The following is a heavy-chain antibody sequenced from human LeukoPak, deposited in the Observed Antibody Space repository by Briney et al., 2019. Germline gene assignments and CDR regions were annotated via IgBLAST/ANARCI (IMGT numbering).Heavy chain of an antibody. Sequence: SETLSLTCTVSGGSISSSSYYWGWIRQPPGKGLEWIGSIYYSGSTYYNPSLKSRVTISVDTSKNQFSLKLSSVTAADTAVYYCARVAITIFGVVIMGVSYFDYWGQGTLVTVSS. V-gene: IGHV4-39*07. CDR3: ARVAITIFGVVIMGVSYFDY. CDR2: IYYSGST. D-gene: IGHD3-3*01. CDR1: GGSISSSSYY. J-gene: IGHJ4*02.